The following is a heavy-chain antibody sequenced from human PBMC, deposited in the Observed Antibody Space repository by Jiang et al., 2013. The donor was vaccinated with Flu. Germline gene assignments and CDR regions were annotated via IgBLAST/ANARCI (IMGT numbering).Heavy chain of an antibody. Sequence: SGSTSYIYYADSVKGRFTISRDNAKNSLHLQMSSLRAEDTAVYYCARDKSGSNYGMDVWGQGTTVTFSS. J-gene: IGHJ6*02. CDR2: SGSTSYI. V-gene: IGHV3-21*01. D-gene: IGHD3-22*01. CDR3: ARDKSGSNYGMDV.